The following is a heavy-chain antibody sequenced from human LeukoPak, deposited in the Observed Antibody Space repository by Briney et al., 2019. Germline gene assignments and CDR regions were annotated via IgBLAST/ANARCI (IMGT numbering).Heavy chain of an antibody. CDR2: INHSGST. J-gene: IGHJ5*02. CDR3: ARTRIGRFDP. V-gene: IGHV4-34*01. CDR1: GGSFSGYY. D-gene: IGHD3-22*01. Sequence: SETLSLTCAVYGGSFSGYYWSWIRQPPGKGLEWIGEINHSGSTNYNPSLKSRVTISVDTSKNQFSLKLSSVTAADMAVYYCARTRIGRFDPWGQGILVTVSS.